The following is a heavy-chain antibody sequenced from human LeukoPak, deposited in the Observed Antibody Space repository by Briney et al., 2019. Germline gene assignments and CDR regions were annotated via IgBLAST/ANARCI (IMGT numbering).Heavy chain of an antibody. Sequence: AASVKVSCTASGCPFTGYYIHWVRQAPGKGLEWMGWINPDSGVTDHSQQFQGRVTMTRDTSINTAYMEVRGLRFDDTALYYCARHVGATRDLDPWGQGTLVTVSS. CDR1: GCPFTGYY. J-gene: IGHJ5*02. D-gene: IGHD1-26*01. V-gene: IGHV1-2*02. CDR3: ARHVGATRDLDP. CDR2: INPDSGVT.